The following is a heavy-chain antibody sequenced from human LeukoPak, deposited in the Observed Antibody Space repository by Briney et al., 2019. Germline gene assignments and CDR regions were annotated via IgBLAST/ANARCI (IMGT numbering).Heavy chain of an antibody. D-gene: IGHD4-17*01. Sequence: GGSLRLSCVASGFTVSSNYMSWVRQAPGKGLEWVSVIYSGGSTYYADSVKGRFTLSRHNSKNTLYLQMNSLRAEDTAVYYCARVGGYGDYSFSYWGQGTLVTVSS. CDR3: ARVGGYGDYSFSY. CDR2: IYSGGST. CDR1: GFTVSSNY. J-gene: IGHJ4*02. V-gene: IGHV3-53*04.